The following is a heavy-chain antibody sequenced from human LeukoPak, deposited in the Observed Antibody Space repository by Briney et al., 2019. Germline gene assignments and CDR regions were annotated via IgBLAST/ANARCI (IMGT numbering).Heavy chain of an antibody. J-gene: IGHJ4*02. CDR1: GATFSSYA. Sequence: SVKVSCKASGATFSSYAISWVRQAPGQGLEWMGGIIPIFGTANYAQKFQGRVTITTDESTSTAYMELSSLRSEDTAVYYCARVRVVVVVAAATRLDYWGQGTLVTVSS. CDR2: IIPIFGTA. D-gene: IGHD2-15*01. CDR3: ARVRVVVVVAAATRLDY. V-gene: IGHV1-69*05.